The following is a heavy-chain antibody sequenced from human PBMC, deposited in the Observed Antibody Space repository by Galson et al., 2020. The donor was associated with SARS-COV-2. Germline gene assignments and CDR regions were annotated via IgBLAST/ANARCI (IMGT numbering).Heavy chain of an antibody. Sequence: TLSLTCTVSGGSISGGGYYWSWIRQHPGKGLEWIGYIYYTGSAYYNSSLQSRVAMSIDTSKNQFSLKLNSLTAADTAVYYCARGGSGFAYGMDVWGQGTTVTVSS. J-gene: IGHJ6*02. D-gene: IGHD3-3*01. CDR2: IYYTGSA. CDR1: GGSISGGGYY. V-gene: IGHV4-31*03. CDR3: ARGGSGFAYGMDV.